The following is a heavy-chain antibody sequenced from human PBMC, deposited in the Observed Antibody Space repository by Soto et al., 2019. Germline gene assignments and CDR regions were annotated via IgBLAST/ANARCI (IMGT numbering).Heavy chain of an antibody. CDR2: MNPDSGNT. CDR1: GYTFTSYD. Sequence: ASVKVSCKASGYTFTSYDINWERQATGQGPEWMGWMNPDSGNTGYVQKFQGRVTITRGTSARTAYMELSSLGSEDTAVYYCTRSRALSVPYSFDYWGRGTLVTVSS. CDR3: TRSRALSVPYSFDY. D-gene: IGHD3-16*02. V-gene: IGHV1-8*01. J-gene: IGHJ4*02.